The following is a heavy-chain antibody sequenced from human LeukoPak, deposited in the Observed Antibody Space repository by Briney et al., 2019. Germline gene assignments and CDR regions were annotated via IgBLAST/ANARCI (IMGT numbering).Heavy chain of an antibody. Sequence: GGSLRLSCTASGFSFSSYWMGWVRQAPGKGLEWVANIKQDGSEKDYVDSVKGRFTISRDNAKNSLYLQMNSLRAEDTAVYYCAKYCGGDCYGMGVWGQGTTVTVSS. V-gene: IGHV3-7*01. D-gene: IGHD2-21*01. CDR1: GFSFSSYW. CDR2: IKQDGSEK. CDR3: AKYCGGDCYGMGV. J-gene: IGHJ6*02.